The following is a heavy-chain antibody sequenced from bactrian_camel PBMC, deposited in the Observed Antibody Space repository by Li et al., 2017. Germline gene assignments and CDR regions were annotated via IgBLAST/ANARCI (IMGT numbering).Heavy chain of an antibody. CDR2: IDTDGRTT. CDR1: GYTYSNLC. D-gene: IGHD3*01. V-gene: IGHV3S1*01. J-gene: IGHJ4*01. CDR3: AAGDRSYSDSCRYSA. Sequence: VQLVESGGGSVQSGGSLTLSCTAAGYTYSNLCLAWFRQAPGKGREEVASIDTDGRTTYAAHAKDRFVISRDNARTTLYLQMESLKVDDTAVYTCAAGDRSYSDSCRYSAWGQGTQVTIS.